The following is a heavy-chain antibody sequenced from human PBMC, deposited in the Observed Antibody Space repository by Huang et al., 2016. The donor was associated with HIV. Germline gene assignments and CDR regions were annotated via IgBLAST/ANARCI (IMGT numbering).Heavy chain of an antibody. CDR2: ISGYNGNT. D-gene: IGHD1-26*01. Sequence: QVQLVQSGAEVKKPGASVTVSCKASGNTFSGYGISWVRQAPGQGLEWMGWISGYNGNTNYVENLQGRFTMTTDTSTSTAYMELRSLRSDDTAVYYCARDRRPYSGSYLGYWGQGTLVTVSS. CDR3: ARDRRPYSGSYLGY. CDR1: GNTFSGYG. J-gene: IGHJ4*02. V-gene: IGHV1-18*04.